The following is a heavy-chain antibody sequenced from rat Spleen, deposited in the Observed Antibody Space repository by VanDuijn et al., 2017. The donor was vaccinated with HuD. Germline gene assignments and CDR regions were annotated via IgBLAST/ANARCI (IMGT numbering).Heavy chain of an antibody. Sequence: EVQLVESDGGLVQPGRSLELSCAASGFTFSDYYMAWVRQAPTKGLEWVATIRHDGRNTYYRDPVKGRFTISRDNAKSTLYLQMDSLRSEDTATYYCSRPGYGYPFAYWGQGTLVTVSS. CDR3: SRPGYGYPFAY. J-gene: IGHJ3*01. CDR2: IRHDGRNT. CDR1: GFTFSDYY. V-gene: IGHV5-29*01. D-gene: IGHD1-7*01.